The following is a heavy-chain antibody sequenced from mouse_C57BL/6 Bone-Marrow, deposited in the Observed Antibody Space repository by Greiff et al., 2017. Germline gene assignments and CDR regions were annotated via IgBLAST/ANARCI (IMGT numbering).Heavy chain of an antibody. CDR3: ATIYYDYDGY. D-gene: IGHD2-4*01. J-gene: IGHJ2*01. CDR1: GYTFTDYY. Sequence: EVQLQQSGPELVKPGASVKISCKASGYTFTDYYMNWVKQSHGKSLEWIGDINPNNGGTSYTQQFKGKATLTLDKSSSTAYMELRSLTSEDSAVYYCATIYYDYDGYWGQGTTLTVSS. V-gene: IGHV1-26*01. CDR2: INPNNGGT.